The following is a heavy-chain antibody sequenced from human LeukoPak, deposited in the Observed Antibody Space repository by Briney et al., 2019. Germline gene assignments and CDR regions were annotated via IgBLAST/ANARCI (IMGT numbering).Heavy chain of an antibody. V-gene: IGHV1-46*01. Sequence: ASVKVSCKASGYTFTSYYMHWVRQAPGQGLEWMGIINPSGGSTSYAQKLQGRVTMTRDTSTSTVYMELSSLRSEDTAVYYCARVRAYYYGSGRYGMDVWGKGTTVTVSS. CDR3: ARVRAYYYGSGRYGMDV. D-gene: IGHD3-10*01. CDR1: GYTFTSYY. J-gene: IGHJ6*04. CDR2: INPSGGST.